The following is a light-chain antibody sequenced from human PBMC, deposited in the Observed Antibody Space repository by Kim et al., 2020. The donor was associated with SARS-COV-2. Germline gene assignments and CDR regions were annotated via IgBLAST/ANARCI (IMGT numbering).Light chain of an antibody. J-gene: IGLJ2*01. V-gene: IGLV3-19*01. Sequence: VALGQTVRITCQGDSLRSYYASWYQQKPGQAPKFVSYGKDNRPSGVPDRFSGSSSGNTAYLTITGTQAGDEADYYCNSRDSNDYVVFGGGTKVTVL. CDR2: GKD. CDR1: SLRSYY. CDR3: NSRDSNDYVV.